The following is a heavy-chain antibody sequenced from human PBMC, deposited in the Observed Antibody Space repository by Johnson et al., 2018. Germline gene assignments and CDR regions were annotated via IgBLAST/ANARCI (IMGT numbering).Heavy chain of an antibody. CDR3: GREEKYFPSGMLLGDFDI. D-gene: IGHD2/OR15-2a*01. CDR1: GFSFTTSA. V-gene: IGHV3-30-3*01. J-gene: IGHJ3*02. CDR2: VSEDGTTT. Sequence: LVQSGGGVVQPGRSLRLSCAASGFSFTTSAMHWFRQAPGKGLEWVAVVSEDGTTTYYADSVKGRFTISRDYSKNTVSLQRHSLRPWDTALYYCGREEKYFPSGMLLGDFDIWGQGTMVTVCS.